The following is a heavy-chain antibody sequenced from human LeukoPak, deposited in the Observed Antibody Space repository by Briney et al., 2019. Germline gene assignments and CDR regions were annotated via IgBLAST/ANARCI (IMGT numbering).Heavy chain of an antibody. J-gene: IGHJ6*02. CDR1: GFTFSSYA. CDR2: ISGSGGST. CDR3: AKDGGIWFGEPPLFHYYYGMDV. Sequence: GGSLRLSCAASGFTFSSYAMSWVRQAPGKGLEWVSAISGSGGSTYYADSVKGRFTISRDNSKNTLYLQMNSLRAEDTAVYYCAKDGGIWFGEPPLFHYYYGMDVWGQGTTVTVSS. V-gene: IGHV3-23*01. D-gene: IGHD3-10*01.